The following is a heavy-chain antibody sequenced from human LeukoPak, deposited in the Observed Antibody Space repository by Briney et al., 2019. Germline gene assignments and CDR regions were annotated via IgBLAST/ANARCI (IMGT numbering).Heavy chain of an antibody. CDR1: GYTFTGYY. CDR3: ARARRGGQWLEFRTYYFDY. Sequence: ASVKVSCKASGYTFTGYYMHWVRQAPGQGLEWMGWINPNSGGTNYAQKFQGRVTMTRDTSISTAYMELSRLRSDDTAVYYCARARRGGQWLEFRTYYFDYWGQGTLVTVSS. D-gene: IGHD6-19*01. J-gene: IGHJ4*02. CDR2: INPNSGGT. V-gene: IGHV1-2*02.